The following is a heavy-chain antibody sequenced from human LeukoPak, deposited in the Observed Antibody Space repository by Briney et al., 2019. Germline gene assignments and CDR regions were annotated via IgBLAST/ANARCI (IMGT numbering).Heavy chain of an antibody. CDR2: ISSGSHYI. CDR3: ARGSLSSGSHYGDY. V-gene: IGHV3-21*06. CDR1: GFTFSSYS. D-gene: IGHD3-10*01. J-gene: IGHJ4*02. Sequence: KSGGSLRLSCAASGFTFSSYSMNWVRQAPGKGLEWVSFISSGSHYIYYADSVKGRFTISRDNARSLLWLQMNSLRAEDTAVYYCARGSLSSGSHYGDYWGQGTLVTVSS.